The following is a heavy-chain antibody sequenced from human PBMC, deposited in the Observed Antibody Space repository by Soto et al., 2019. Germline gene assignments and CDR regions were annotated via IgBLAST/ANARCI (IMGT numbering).Heavy chain of an antibody. CDR1: GGTFSSYA. CDR2: IIPIFGTA. Sequence: SVKVSCKASGGTFSSYAISWVRQAPGQGLEWMGGIIPIFGTANYAQKFQGRVTITADESTSTAYMELSSLRSEDTAVYYCARDRRVLGVVIVDSDGVFDYYGMDVWGQGTTVTV. J-gene: IGHJ6*02. CDR3: ARDRRVLGVVIVDSDGVFDYYGMDV. D-gene: IGHD3-3*01. V-gene: IGHV1-69*13.